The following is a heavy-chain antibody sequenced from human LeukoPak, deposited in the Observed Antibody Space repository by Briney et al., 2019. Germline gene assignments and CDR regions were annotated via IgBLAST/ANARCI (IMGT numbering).Heavy chain of an antibody. CDR1: GFTFSYW. D-gene: IGHD2-21*02. Sequence: GGSLRLSCAASGFTFSYWMSWVRQAPGKGLEWVANIKQDGSEKYYVDSVEGRFTISRGNAKNSLYLQMNSLRSDDTAVHYCARVLRGVSPATAILGYWGQGTLVIVSS. J-gene: IGHJ4*02. CDR3: ARVLRGVSPATAILGY. CDR2: IKQDGSEK. V-gene: IGHV3-7*03.